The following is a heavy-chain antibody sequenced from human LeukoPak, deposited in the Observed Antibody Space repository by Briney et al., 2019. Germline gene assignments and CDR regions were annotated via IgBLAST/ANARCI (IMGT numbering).Heavy chain of an antibody. D-gene: IGHD1-14*01. CDR1: GGSTSSSSYY. Sequence: SETLSLTCTVSGGSTSSSSYYWGWIRQPPGKGLEWIGSIYYSGSTYYNPSLKSRVTISVDTSKNQFSLKLSSVTAADTAVYYCARRPGHGSETRFDPWGQGTLVTVSS. CDR3: ARRPGHGSETRFDP. J-gene: IGHJ5*02. V-gene: IGHV4-39*01. CDR2: IYYSGST.